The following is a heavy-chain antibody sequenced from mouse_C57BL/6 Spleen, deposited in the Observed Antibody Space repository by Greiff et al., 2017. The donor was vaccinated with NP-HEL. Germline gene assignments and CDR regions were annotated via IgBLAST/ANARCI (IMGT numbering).Heavy chain of an antibody. V-gene: IGHV5-17*01. Sequence: DVKLVESGGGLVKPGGSLKLSCAASGFTFSDSGMHWVRQAPEKGLEGVAYISSGSSTIYYADTVKGRFTISRDNAKNTLFLQMTSLRSEDTAMYYCARDYGSSPYYFDYWGQGTTLTVSS. CDR2: ISSGSSTI. D-gene: IGHD1-1*01. CDR1: GFTFSDSG. CDR3: ARDYGSSPYYFDY. J-gene: IGHJ2*01.